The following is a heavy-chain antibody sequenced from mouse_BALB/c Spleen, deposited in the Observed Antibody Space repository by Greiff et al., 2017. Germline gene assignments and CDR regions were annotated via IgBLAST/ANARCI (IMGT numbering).Heavy chain of an antibody. CDR2: ISSGGSYT. CDR1: GFTFSSYG. D-gene: IGHD1-1*01. CDR3: ARHDYYGSSSDFDY. V-gene: IGHV5-6*01. J-gene: IGHJ2*01. Sequence: VQLVESGGDLVKPGGSLKLSCAASGFTFSSYGMSWVRQTPDKRLEWVATISSGGSYTYYPDSVKGRFTISRDNAKNTLYLQMSSLKSEDTAMYYCARHDYYGSSSDFDYWGQGTTLTVSS.